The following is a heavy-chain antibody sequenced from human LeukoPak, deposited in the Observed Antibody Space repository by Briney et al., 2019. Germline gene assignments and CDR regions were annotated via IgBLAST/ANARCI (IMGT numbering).Heavy chain of an antibody. J-gene: IGHJ4*02. CDR3: TTSDCEY. CDR1: GFTFSSYA. CDR2: ISYDGSNK. V-gene: IGHV3-30*04. Sequence: GGSLRLSCAASGFTFSSYAMHGVRQAPGKGLEWVAVISYDGSNKYYADSVKGRFTISKDNSKNTLYLQMNSLRAEDTAVYYCTTSDCEYWGEGALVTVSS.